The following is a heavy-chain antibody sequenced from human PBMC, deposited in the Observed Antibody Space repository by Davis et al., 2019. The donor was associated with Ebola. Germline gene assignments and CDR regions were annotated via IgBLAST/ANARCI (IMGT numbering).Heavy chain of an antibody. V-gene: IGHV4-59*12. CDR1: GGSISSYY. CDR2: IYYSGST. D-gene: IGHD3-3*01. J-gene: IGHJ4*02. Sequence: PGGSLRLSCTVSGGSISSYYWSWIRQPPGKGLEWIGYIYYSGSTNYDPSLKSRVTISVDTSKNQFSLKLSSVTAADTAVYYCARGDDDFWSGYYDYWGQGTLVTVSS. CDR3: ARGDDDFWSGYYDY.